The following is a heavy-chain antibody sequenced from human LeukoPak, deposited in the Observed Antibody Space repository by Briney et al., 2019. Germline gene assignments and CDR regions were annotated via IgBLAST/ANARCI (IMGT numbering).Heavy chain of an antibody. CDR3: ARVNCRSSSCYLASYFFDS. CDR2: IWYDGNNK. D-gene: IGHD2-2*01. CDR1: GFTFSTYG. J-gene: IGHJ5*01. Sequence: GGSLRLSCAASGFTFSTYGMHWVSQAPGNGLEWVAVIWYDGNNKEYADSVKGRFTISRDNSKSKLSLQMNSLRVEDTGMYYCARVNCRSSSCYLASYFFDSWGQGTLVTVSS. V-gene: IGHV3-33*01.